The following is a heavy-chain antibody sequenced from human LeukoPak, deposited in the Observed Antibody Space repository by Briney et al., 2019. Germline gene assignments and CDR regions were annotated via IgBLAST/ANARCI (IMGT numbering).Heavy chain of an antibody. D-gene: IGHD1-1*01. Sequence: GGSLRLSCAASGFTFSSYSMNWVRQAPGKGLEWVSSISSSSSYIYYADSVKGRFTISRDNAKNSLYLQMNSLRAEETAVYYCARDGYTYVYFDYWAQEPLFTVPS. V-gene: IGHV3-21*01. CDR1: GFTFSSYS. CDR3: ARDGYTYVYFDY. J-gene: IGHJ4*02. CDR2: ISSSSSYI.